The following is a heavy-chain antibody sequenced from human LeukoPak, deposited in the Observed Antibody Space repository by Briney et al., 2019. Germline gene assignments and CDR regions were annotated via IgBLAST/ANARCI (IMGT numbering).Heavy chain of an antibody. Sequence: PSETLSLTCTVSGGSISSSSYYWGWIRQPPGKGLEWIGSIKYSGSTYYNPSLKSRVTIFVDTSKNQFSLKLSSVTAADTAVYYCARVDIVVVPSANFDCWGQGTLVTVSS. CDR1: GGSISSSSYY. J-gene: IGHJ4*02. V-gene: IGHV4-39*01. D-gene: IGHD2-2*01. CDR3: ARVDIVVVPSANFDC. CDR2: IKYSGST.